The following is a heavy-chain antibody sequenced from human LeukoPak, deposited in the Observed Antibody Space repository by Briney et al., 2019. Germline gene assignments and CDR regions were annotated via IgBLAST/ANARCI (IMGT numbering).Heavy chain of an antibody. CDR2: VYHTGST. D-gene: IGHD3-22*01. Sequence: SETLSLTCTVSGGSFTSYYWSWIRQFPGKGLEWIGYVYHTGSTNYNPSLESRVTISIDTSKNQFSLKLSSVTAADTAVYYCARGSRYYYDSSGYDWGQGTLVTVSS. CDR3: ARGSRYYYDSSGYD. V-gene: IGHV4-59*01. CDR1: GGSFTSYY. J-gene: IGHJ4*02.